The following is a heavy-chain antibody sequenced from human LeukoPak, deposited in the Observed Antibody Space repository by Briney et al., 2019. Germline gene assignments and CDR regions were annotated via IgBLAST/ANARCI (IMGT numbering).Heavy chain of an antibody. CDR3: ASPQGFGVVNDAFDI. D-gene: IGHD3-3*01. V-gene: IGHV1-46*01. CDR2: INPSGGST. J-gene: IGHJ3*02. Sequence: ASVKVSCKASGYTFTSYYMHWVRQAPGQGLEWMGIINPSGGSTSYAQKFQGRVTMTRDTSTSTVYMELSSLRSEDTAVYYCASPQGFGVVNDAFDIWGQGTMVTVSS. CDR1: GYTFTSYY.